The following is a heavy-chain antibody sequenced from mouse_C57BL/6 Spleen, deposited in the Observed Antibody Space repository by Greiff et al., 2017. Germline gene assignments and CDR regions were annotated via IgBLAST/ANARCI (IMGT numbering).Heavy chain of an antibody. D-gene: IGHD2-1*01. CDR1: GYTFTSYW. Sequence: QVQLQQPGAELVKPGASVKLSCKASGYTFTSYWMQWVKQRPGPGLAWIGEIDPSDSYTTYNQKFKGKAPLTVDTSSSTAYMQLSSLTSEDSAVYYCARRGNYYFDYWGQGTTLTVSS. V-gene: IGHV1-50*01. CDR2: IDPSDSYT. J-gene: IGHJ2*01. CDR3: ARRGNYYFDY.